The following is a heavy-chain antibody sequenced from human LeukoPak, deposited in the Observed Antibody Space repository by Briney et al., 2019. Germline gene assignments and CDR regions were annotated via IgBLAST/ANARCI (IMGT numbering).Heavy chain of an antibody. CDR3: AKGSGWEMSYYYYYMDV. J-gene: IGHJ6*03. V-gene: IGHV3-66*01. CDR2: IYSGGST. Sequence: PGGSLRLSCAASGFSFSVYWMHWVRQAPGKGLEWVSVIYSGGSTYYADSVKGRFTISRDNSKNTLYLQMNSLRAEDTAVYYCAKGSGWEMSYYYYYMDVWGKGTTVTISS. CDR1: GFSFSVYW. D-gene: IGHD1-26*01.